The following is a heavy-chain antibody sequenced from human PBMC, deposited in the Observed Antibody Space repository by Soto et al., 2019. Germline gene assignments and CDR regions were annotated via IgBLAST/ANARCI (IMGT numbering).Heavy chain of an antibody. J-gene: IGHJ4*02. V-gene: IGHV4-4*02. CDR1: GGSISSSNW. CDR2: IYHSGST. Sequence: SETLSLTCAVFGGSISSSNWWSWVRQPPGKGLEWIGEIYHSGSTNYNPSLKSRVTISVDKSKNQFSLKLSSVTAADTAVYYCARGPFVWSGYYRDRSFDYWGQGTLVTVSS. D-gene: IGHD3-3*01. CDR3: ARGPFVWSGYYRDRSFDY.